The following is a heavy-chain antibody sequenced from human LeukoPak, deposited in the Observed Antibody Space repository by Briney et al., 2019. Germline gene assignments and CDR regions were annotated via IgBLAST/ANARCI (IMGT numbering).Heavy chain of an antibody. Sequence: GGSLRLSCAASGFTFSSYAMSWVRQAPGKGLEWVSAISGSGGSTYYADSVKGRFTISRDNSKNTLYLQMNSLRAEDTAVYYCAKIRFLEWLYYYYYMDVWGKGTTVTVSS. CDR3: AKIRFLEWLYYYYYMDV. D-gene: IGHD3-3*01. V-gene: IGHV3-23*01. CDR2: ISGSGGST. J-gene: IGHJ6*03. CDR1: GFTFSSYA.